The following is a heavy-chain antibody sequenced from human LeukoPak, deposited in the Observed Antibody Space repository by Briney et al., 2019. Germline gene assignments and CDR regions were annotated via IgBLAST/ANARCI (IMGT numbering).Heavy chain of an antibody. D-gene: IGHD6-6*01. J-gene: IGHJ4*02. V-gene: IGHV4-59*01. CDR1: GGSISSYY. CDR3: ARVGSSSDRFDY. CDR2: IYYSGST. Sequence: SETLSLTCTVSGGSISSYYWRWIRQPPGKGLEWIGYIYYSGSTNYNPSLKSRVTISVDTSKNQFSLKLSSVTAADTAVYYCARVGSSSDRFDYWGQGTLVTVSS.